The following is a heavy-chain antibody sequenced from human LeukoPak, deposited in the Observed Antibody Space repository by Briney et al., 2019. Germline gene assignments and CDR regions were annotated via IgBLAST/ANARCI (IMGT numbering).Heavy chain of an antibody. Sequence: PSETLSLTCTVSGGSISSSSYYWGWIRQPPGKGLEWIGSIYYSGSTYYNPSVKSRVTISVDTSKNQFSLKLSSVTAADTAVYYCARQDIVVVPAAILYWFDPWGQGTLVTVSS. V-gene: IGHV4-39*01. J-gene: IGHJ5*02. CDR3: ARQDIVVVPAAILYWFDP. D-gene: IGHD2-2*01. CDR2: IYYSGST. CDR1: GGSISSSSYY.